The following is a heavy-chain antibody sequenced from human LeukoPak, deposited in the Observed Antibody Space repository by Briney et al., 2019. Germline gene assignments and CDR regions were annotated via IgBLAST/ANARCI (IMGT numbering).Heavy chain of an antibody. V-gene: IGHV3-30*04. CDR3: AKVVVVVIGAFDI. Sequence: GGSLRLSCAASGFTFSSYAMHWVRQAPGKGLEWVAVISYDGSNKYYADSVKGRFTISRDNSKNTLYLQMNSLRAEDTAVYYCAKVVVVVIGAFDIWGQGTMVTVSS. D-gene: IGHD3-22*01. CDR2: ISYDGSNK. CDR1: GFTFSSYA. J-gene: IGHJ3*02.